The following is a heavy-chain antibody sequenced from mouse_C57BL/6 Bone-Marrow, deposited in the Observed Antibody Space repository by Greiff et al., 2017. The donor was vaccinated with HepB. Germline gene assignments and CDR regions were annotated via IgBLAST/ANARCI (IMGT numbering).Heavy chain of an antibody. J-gene: IGHJ2*01. D-gene: IGHD1-1*01. CDR1: GFTFSDYY. CDR3: ARGDYGSSDPYFDY. Sequence: EVKLVESEGGLVQPGSSMKLSCTASGFTFSDYYMAWVRQVPEKGLEWVANINYDGSSTYYLDSLKSRFIISRDNAKNILYLQMSSLKSEDTATYYCARGDYGSSDPYFDYWGQGTTLTVSS. CDR2: INYDGSST. V-gene: IGHV5-16*01.